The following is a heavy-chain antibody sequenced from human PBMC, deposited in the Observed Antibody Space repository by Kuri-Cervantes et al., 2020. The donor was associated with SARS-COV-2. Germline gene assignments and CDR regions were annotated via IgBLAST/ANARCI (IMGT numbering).Heavy chain of an antibody. CDR3: ARERYQLLHHVFDYYYYGMDV. D-gene: IGHD2-2*02. CDR2: INHSGST. CDR1: GGSFSGYY. Sequence: GSLRLSCAVYGGSFSGYYWSWIRQPPGKGLEWIGEINHSGSTNYNPSLKSRVTISVDTSKNQLSLKLSSVTAADTAVYYCARERYQLLHHVFDYYYYGMDVWGQGTTVTVSS. V-gene: IGHV4-34*01. J-gene: IGHJ6*02.